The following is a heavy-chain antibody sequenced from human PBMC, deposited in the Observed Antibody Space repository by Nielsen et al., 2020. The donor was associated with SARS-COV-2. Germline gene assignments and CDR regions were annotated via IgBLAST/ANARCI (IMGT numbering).Heavy chain of an antibody. D-gene: IGHD3-22*01. CDR3: ARVGDSSGAFDY. Sequence: GESLKISCAASGFTFSNFAMSWVRQAPGKGLEWVSTIGVSGGGTYYADSVKGRFTISRDNAKNSLYLQMNSLRAEDTAVYYCARVGDSSGAFDYWGQGTLVTVSS. V-gene: IGHV3-23*01. CDR2: IGVSGGGT. J-gene: IGHJ4*02. CDR1: GFTFSNFA.